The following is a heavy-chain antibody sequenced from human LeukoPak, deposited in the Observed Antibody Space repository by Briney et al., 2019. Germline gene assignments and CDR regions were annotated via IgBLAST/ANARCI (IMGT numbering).Heavy chain of an antibody. CDR1: GGTFSSYA. CDR3: ARDDPFYESSGYYCDY. V-gene: IGHV1-69*06. J-gene: IGHJ4*02. Sequence: SVKVSCKASGGTFSSYAISWVRQAPGQGLEWMGGSIPIFDTTNYAQKFQGRVTITADKSTSTAYMELSSLRSEDTAVYYCARDDPFYESSGYYCDYWGQGTLVTVSS. CDR2: SIPIFDTT. D-gene: IGHD3-22*01.